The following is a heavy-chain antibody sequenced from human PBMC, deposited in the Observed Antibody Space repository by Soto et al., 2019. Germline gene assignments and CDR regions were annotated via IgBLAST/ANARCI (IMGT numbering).Heavy chain of an antibody. CDR1: GFTFSSYW. CDR3: VRTSLVVAAATREDY. V-gene: IGHV3-74*01. Sequence: EVQLLESGGGLVQPGGSQRLSCAASGFTFSSYWMHWVRQAPGKGLVWVSRINSDGSSTSYADSVKGRFTISRDNAKNTLYLQMNSLRAEDTAVYYCVRTSLVVAAATREDYWGQGTLVTVSS. CDR2: INSDGSST. D-gene: IGHD2-15*01. J-gene: IGHJ4*02.